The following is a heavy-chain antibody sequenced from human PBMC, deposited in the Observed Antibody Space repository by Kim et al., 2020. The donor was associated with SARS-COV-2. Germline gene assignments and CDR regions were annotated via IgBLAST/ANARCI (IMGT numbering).Heavy chain of an antibody. CDR3: VKDAAASPMTTVNKRFDY. CDR2: ISYDGSKK. V-gene: IGHV3-30*18. J-gene: IGHJ4*02. Sequence: GGSLRLSCAASGFTFSSYGMHWVRQAPGKGLEWVAVISYDGSKKYYADSVKGRFTISRDNSKNTLYLQMNSLRAEDTAVYYCVKDAAASPMTTVNKRFDYWGQGTLVTVSS. D-gene: IGHD4-4*01. CDR1: GFTFSSYG.